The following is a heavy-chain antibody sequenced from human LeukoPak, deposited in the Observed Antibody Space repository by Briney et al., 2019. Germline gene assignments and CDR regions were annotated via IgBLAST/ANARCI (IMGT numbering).Heavy chain of an antibody. V-gene: IGHV4-34*01. Sequence: PGGSLRLSCAASGFTFSSYWMSWVRQAPGKGLEWIGEINHSGSTNYNPSLKSRVTISVDTSKNQFSLKLSSVTAADTAVYYCARSAPYSGYDPEFDYWGQGTLVTVSS. CDR2: INHSGST. CDR3: ARSAPYSGYDPEFDY. CDR1: GFTFSSYW. D-gene: IGHD5-12*01. J-gene: IGHJ4*02.